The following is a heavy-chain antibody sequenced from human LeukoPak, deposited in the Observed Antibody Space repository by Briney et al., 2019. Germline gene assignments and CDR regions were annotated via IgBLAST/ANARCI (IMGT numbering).Heavy chain of an antibody. CDR2: IHWNGGRT. CDR1: GFTFDNYG. V-gene: IGHV3-20*04. J-gene: IGHJ4*02. D-gene: IGHD2-15*01. CDR3: ASWMVEGYFDY. Sequence: PGGSLRLSCAASGFTFDNYGINWVRQAPGKGLEWVSRIHWNGGRTGYADSVKGRFTISRDNSKNTLYLQMNSLRAEDTAVYYCASWMVEGYFDYWGQGTLVTVSS.